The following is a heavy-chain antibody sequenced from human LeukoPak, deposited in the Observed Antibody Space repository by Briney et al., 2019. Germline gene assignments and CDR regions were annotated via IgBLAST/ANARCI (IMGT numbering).Heavy chain of an antibody. CDR2: IYTSGST. J-gene: IGHJ6*03. V-gene: IGHV4-4*07. Sequence: PSETLSLTCTVSGGSISSYYWSWIRQPAGKGLEWIGRIYTSGSTNYNPSLKSRVTMSVDTSKNQFSLKLSSVTAADTAVYYCARGGVERYFDWLSPTYYYYMDVWGKGTTVTVSS. CDR3: ARGGVERYFDWLSPTYYYYMDV. D-gene: IGHD3-9*01. CDR1: GGSISSYY.